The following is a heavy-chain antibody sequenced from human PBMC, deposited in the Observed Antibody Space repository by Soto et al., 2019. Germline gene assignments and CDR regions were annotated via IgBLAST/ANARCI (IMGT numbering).Heavy chain of an antibody. CDR2: VYPNGDRT. D-gene: IGHD6-25*01. V-gene: IGHV3-33*01. CDR1: GFTFRAYG. CDR3: ARDKWAAPAKTNWFDP. J-gene: IGHJ5*02. Sequence: QVQLVESGGDKVQPGTSLRLSCKVSGFTFRAYGMHWVRQAPGKGLEWLAMVYPNGDRTDYADSVKGRFTISRDASKNTLYLQMDTLRGDDTAVYYCARDKWAAPAKTNWFDPWGPGTLVTVSS.